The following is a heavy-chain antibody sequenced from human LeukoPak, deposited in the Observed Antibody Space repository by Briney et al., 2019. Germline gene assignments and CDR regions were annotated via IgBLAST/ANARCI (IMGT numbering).Heavy chain of an antibody. J-gene: IGHJ4*02. CDR1: GGHISSYY. V-gene: IGHV4-59*01. CDR2: IYYRGSN. Sequence: PSETLSLTCTVSGGHISSYYWRWIRQPPARGREWVGYIYYRGSNNYNPSLKSRVTISVDTSKNQFSLKLSSVTAADAAVYYCARDSSREYIWNQPGFDYWGQGTLVTVSS. D-gene: IGHD1-20*01. CDR3: ARDSSREYIWNQPGFDY.